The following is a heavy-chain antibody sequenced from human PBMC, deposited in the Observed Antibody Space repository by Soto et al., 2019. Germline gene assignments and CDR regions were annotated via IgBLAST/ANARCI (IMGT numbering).Heavy chain of an antibody. Sequence: GGSLRLSCAASVFPFNTYGMYWVRQAPGKGLEWVALISFDGSHNYYAVSVKGRFTVSRDNFKNTLYLQMNSLRTEDTAVYYCAKDQGSSWYEIDYWGQGTLVTVS. V-gene: IGHV3-30*18. J-gene: IGHJ4*02. CDR3: AKDQGSSWYEIDY. CDR1: VFPFNTYG. CDR2: ISFDGSHN. D-gene: IGHD6-13*01.